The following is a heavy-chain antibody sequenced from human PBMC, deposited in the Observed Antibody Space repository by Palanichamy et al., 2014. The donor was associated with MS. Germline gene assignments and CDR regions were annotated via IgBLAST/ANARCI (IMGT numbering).Heavy chain of an antibody. J-gene: IGHJ6*02. CDR3: ATVRGRRDGSRVSGMDV. CDR2: IRSKADGGTT. CDR1: GFTFSDAW. V-gene: IGHV3-15*02. Sequence: EVQLVESGGALVKPGESLKLSCTAPRFTFSGAGSGFTFSDAWMNWVRQAPGKGLEWVGRIRSKADGGTTDYTAPVKDRFTISRDDSKATMYVQMNGLTTEDTAVYYCATVRGRRDGSRVSGMDVWGQGTTVTVSS. D-gene: IGHD5-24*01.